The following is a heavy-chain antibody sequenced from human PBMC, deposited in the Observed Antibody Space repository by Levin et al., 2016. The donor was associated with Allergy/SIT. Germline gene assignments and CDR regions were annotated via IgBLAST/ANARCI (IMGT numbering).Heavy chain of an antibody. J-gene: IGHJ6*03. V-gene: IGHV3-48*01. Sequence: WIRQPPGKGLEWVSYISSGSSTIYYADSVKGRFTISRDNAKNSLYLQMNSLRAEDTAVYYCARGRYYDSSGYNRYYYYYMDDWGKGTTVTVSS. D-gene: IGHD3-22*01. CDR2: ISSGSSTI. CDR3: ARGRYYDSSGYNRYYYYYMDD.